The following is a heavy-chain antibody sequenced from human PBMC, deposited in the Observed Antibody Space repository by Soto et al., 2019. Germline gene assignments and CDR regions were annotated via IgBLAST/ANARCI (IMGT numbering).Heavy chain of an antibody. CDR2: VYNSGST. CDR3: VRYRREAVAGYTLDY. J-gene: IGHJ4*02. Sequence: SETLSLTCTVSGGSISSNYWTWIRQPPGKGLEWIGYVYNSGSTNYNPSLKSRVTISGDTSRSQFSLKVNSMTAADTAVYYCVRYRREAVAGYTLDYWGQGILVTVSP. V-gene: IGHV4-59*01. CDR1: GGSISSNY. D-gene: IGHD6-13*01.